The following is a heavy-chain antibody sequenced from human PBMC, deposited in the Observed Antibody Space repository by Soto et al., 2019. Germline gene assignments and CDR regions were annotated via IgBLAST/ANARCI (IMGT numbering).Heavy chain of an antibody. Sequence: QVQLVESGGGVVQPGRSLRLSCAASGFTFSSYGMHWVRQAPGKGLEWVAVIWYDGSNKYYADSVKGRFTISRDNSKNTLYLQMNSLRAEDTAVYYCARLLEPRTVVGTLKLTGDYYFDYWGQGTLVTVSS. V-gene: IGHV3-33*01. CDR3: ARLLEPRTVVGTLKLTGDYYFDY. D-gene: IGHD6-19*01. CDR1: GFTFSSYG. J-gene: IGHJ4*02. CDR2: IWYDGSNK.